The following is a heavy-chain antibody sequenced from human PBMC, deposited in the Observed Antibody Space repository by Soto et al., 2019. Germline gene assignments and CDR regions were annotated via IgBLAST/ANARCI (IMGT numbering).Heavy chain of an antibody. J-gene: IGHJ3*02. D-gene: IGHD2-15*01. CDR1: GYTFTSYG. Sequence: ASVKGSFRASGYTFTSYGISSVRQTPGQGLEWMGWISAYNGNTNYAQKLQGRVTMTTDTSTSTAYMELRSLRSDDTAVYYCAGVVAATLGAFDIWGQGAMVTVSS. V-gene: IGHV1-18*01. CDR3: AGVVAATLGAFDI. CDR2: ISAYNGNT.